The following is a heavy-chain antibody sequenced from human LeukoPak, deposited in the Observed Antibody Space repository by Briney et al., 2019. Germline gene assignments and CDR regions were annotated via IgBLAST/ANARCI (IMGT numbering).Heavy chain of an antibody. V-gene: IGHV1-2*02. CDR1: GYTFTGCY. CDR2: INPNSGGT. CDR3: ASGSSLDGSSGWPTHYY. J-gene: IGHJ4*02. D-gene: IGHD6-19*01. Sequence: ASVKVSCKASGYTFTGCYMHWVRPAPGQGLEWMGWINPNSGGTHYAQKFQGRVTMTRDTSISTAYMELSSLRSDDTALYYCASGSSLDGSSGWPTHYYWGQGALVTVSS.